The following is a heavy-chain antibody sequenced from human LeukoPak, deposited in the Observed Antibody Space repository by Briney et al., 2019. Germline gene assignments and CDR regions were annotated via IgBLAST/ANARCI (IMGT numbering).Heavy chain of an antibody. V-gene: IGHV3-48*01. J-gene: IGHJ6*03. CDR1: GFTFSSYS. Sequence: GGSLRLSCAASGFTFSSYSMNWVRQAPGKGLEWVSYISTSSSTIYYADSVKGRFTISRDNAKNSLYLQMNSLRAVDTAVYYCARGRTVYYYYMDVWGKGTAVTVSS. D-gene: IGHD4-17*01. CDR2: ISTSSSTI. CDR3: ARGRTVYYYYMDV.